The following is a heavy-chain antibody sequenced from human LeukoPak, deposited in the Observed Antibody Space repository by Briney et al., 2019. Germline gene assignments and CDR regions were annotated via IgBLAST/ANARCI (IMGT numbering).Heavy chain of an antibody. CDR2: LSYDGSNK. Sequence: PGGSLRLSCAASGFTFSSYAMHWVRQAPGKGLEWVAILSYDGSNKFYADSVKGRFTISRDNSKNTLYLQMNSLKIEDTAVYYCARDSLVWAFDYWGQGTLLTVSS. CDR1: GFTFSSYA. J-gene: IGHJ4*02. CDR3: ARDSLVWAFDY. D-gene: IGHD2-8*02. V-gene: IGHV3-30-3*01.